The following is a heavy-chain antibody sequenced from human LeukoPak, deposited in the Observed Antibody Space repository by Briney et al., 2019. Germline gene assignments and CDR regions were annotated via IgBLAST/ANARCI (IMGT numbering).Heavy chain of an antibody. Sequence: ASVKVSCKASGYIFTTYGISWLRQAPGQGLEWMGWISTYDGKTRYAQKFQDRVTMATDTSTSAAYMELRSLRFDDTAVYFCARDGRIVGPTTVDGYFDQWGQGTQVTVSS. CDR2: ISTYDGKT. V-gene: IGHV1-18*01. D-gene: IGHD1-26*01. CDR3: ARDGRIVGPTTVDGYFDQ. CDR1: GYIFTTYG. J-gene: IGHJ4*02.